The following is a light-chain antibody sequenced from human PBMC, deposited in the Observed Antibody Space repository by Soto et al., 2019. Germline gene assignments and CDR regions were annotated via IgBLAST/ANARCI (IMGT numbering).Light chain of an antibody. CDR3: QQFSSYPLT. CDR2: DAS. CDR1: QFVSSTY. J-gene: IGKJ4*01. Sequence: VVLTHSPGTLSLSPCAGAALSWSASQFVSSTYLAWYQQEPGQAPRLLIYDASSRATGIPDRFSGGGSGTDFTLTISRLEPEDFAVYYCQQFSSYPLTFGGGTKVDIK. V-gene: IGKV3-20*01.